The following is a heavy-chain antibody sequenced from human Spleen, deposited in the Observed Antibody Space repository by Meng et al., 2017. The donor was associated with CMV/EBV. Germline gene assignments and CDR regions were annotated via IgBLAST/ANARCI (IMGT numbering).Heavy chain of an antibody. CDR2: MNPNSGNT. Sequence: ASVKVSCKASGYTFTGYYMHWVRQAPGQGLEWMGWMNPNSGNTGYAQKFQGRVTMTRNTSISTAYMELSSLRSEDTAVYYCARDHWVSGSSGYYYFDYWGQGTLVTVSS. D-gene: IGHD3-22*01. CDR3: ARDHWVSGSSGYYYFDY. J-gene: IGHJ4*02. CDR1: GYTFTGYY. V-gene: IGHV1-8*02.